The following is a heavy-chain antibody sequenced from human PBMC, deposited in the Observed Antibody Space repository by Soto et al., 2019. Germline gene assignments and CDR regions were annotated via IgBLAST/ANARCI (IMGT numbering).Heavy chain of an antibody. V-gene: IGHV1-69*06. CDR3: ARDPYTQWPESRTRFDY. Sequence: QVQLVQSGAEVKKPGSSVKVSCKASGGTFSSYAISWVRQAPGQGLEWMGGIIPIFVTANYAQKFQGRVTITEDKSTSTAYMELSSLRSEDTAVYYCARDPYTQWPESRTRFDYWGQGTLVTVSS. CDR1: GGTFSSYA. J-gene: IGHJ4*02. D-gene: IGHD6-19*01. CDR2: IIPIFVTA.